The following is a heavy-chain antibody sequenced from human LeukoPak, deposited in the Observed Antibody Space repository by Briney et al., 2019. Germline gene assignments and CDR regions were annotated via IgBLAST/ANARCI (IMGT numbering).Heavy chain of an antibody. V-gene: IGHV1-69*04. CDR1: GGTFSSYA. CDR3: ARELGYYDSSGSQGSYYYGMDV. Sequence: SVKVSCKASGGTFSSYAISWVRQAPGQGLEWMGRIIPILGIANYAQKFQGRVTITADKSTSTAYMELSSLRSEDTAVYYCARELGYYDSSGSQGSYYYGMDVWGQGTTVTVSS. CDR2: IIPILGIA. D-gene: IGHD3-22*01. J-gene: IGHJ6*02.